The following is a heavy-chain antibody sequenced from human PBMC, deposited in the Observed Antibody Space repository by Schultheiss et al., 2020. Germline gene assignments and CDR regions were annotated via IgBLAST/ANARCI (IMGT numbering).Heavy chain of an antibody. D-gene: IGHD2-2*01. Sequence: RGSLRLSCAASGFTFSSYAMHWVRQAPGKGLEWVAVISYDGSNKYYADSVKGRFTISRDNSQNTLYLQMNSLRAEDTAVYYCARDSCISTSCYSKGMDVWGKGTTVPVSS. CDR1: GFTFSSYA. CDR2: ISYDGSNK. J-gene: IGHJ6*04. V-gene: IGHV3-30-3*01. CDR3: ARDSCISTSCYSKGMDV.